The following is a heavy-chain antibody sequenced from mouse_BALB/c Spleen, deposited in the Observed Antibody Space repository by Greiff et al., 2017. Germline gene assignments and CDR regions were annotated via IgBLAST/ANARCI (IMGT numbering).Heavy chain of an antibody. CDR2: INPSTGYT. CDR3: ARKGTYGNYVFAY. CDR1: GYTFTSYW. J-gene: IGHJ3*01. D-gene: IGHD2-1*01. V-gene: IGHV1-4*01. Sequence: QVQLQQPGAELVRPGASVKMSCKASGYTFTSYWMHWVKQRPGQGLEWIGYINPSTGYTEYNQKFKDKATLTADKSSSTAYMQLSSLTSEDSAVYYCARKGTYGNYVFAYWGQGTLVTVSA.